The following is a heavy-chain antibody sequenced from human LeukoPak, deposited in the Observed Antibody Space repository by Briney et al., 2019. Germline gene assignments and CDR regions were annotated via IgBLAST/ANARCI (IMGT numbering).Heavy chain of an antibody. V-gene: IGHV4-31*03. J-gene: IGHJ4*02. CDR1: GGSISSGGYY. D-gene: IGHD5-18*01. CDR3: AKGSGGYSYGIDY. CDR2: IYYSGST. Sequence: SETLSLTCTVSGGSISSGGYYWSWIRQHPGKGLEWIGYIYYSGSTYYNPSLKSRVTISVDTSKNQFSLKLSSVTAADTAVYYCAKGSGGYSYGIDYWGQGTLVTVSS.